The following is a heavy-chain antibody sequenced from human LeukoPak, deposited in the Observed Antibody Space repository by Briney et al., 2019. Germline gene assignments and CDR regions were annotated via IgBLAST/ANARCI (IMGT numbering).Heavy chain of an antibody. Sequence: SQTLSLTCSVSGGSISSGDYYWTWIRQHPGKGLEWIGYIHYTGNTYYNPSLKSRLTISVDTSKNEFSLKLSSVTAADTAVYYCARAEAGMGGEYYFDYWGQGTLVTVSS. D-gene: IGHD3-10*01. CDR2: IHYTGNT. CDR1: GGSISSGDYY. CDR3: ARAEAGMGGEYYFDY. J-gene: IGHJ4*02. V-gene: IGHV4-31*03.